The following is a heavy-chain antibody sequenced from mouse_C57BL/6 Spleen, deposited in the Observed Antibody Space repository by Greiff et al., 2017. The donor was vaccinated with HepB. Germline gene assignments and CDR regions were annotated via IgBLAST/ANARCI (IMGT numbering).Heavy chain of an antibody. Sequence: QVQLKQSGAELVRPGTSVKVSCKASGYAFTNYLIEWVKQRPGQGLEWIGVINPGSGGTNYNEKFKGKATLTADKSSSTAYMQLSGLTSEDSAVYFCARGDYYGLDYWGQGTTLTVSS. V-gene: IGHV1-54*01. D-gene: IGHD1-1*01. CDR2: INPGSGGT. CDR3: ARGDYYGLDY. J-gene: IGHJ2*01. CDR1: GYAFTNYL.